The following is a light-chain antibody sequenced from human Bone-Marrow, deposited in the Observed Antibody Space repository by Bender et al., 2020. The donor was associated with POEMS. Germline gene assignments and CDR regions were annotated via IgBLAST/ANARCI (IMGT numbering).Light chain of an antibody. Sequence: ARITCSGDPLPKRYVYWYQQKPGQAPVLVIFKDIERPSGIPERFSGSRSVTTVTLTISGVQAEDEADYYCQSADSSGTYVFGAGTKVTVL. CDR1: PLPKRY. V-gene: IGLV3-25*03. CDR2: KDI. J-gene: IGLJ1*01. CDR3: QSADSSGTYV.